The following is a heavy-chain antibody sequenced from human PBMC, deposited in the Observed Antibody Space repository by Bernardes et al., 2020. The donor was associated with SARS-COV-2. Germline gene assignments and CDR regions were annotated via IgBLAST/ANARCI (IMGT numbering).Heavy chain of an antibody. CDR2: ISGRSTYI. D-gene: IGHD3-22*01. CDR3: ARDNLLAYYYDSSGYYNHITGHYYYYYGMDV. Sequence: GGSLRLSCAASGFTFSSFTMKWVRQAPGKGLEWVSSISGRSTYIYYADSVKGRFTISRDNAKSSLYLQMNSLRAEDTAVYYCARDNLLAYYYDSSGYYNHITGHYYYYYGMDVWGQGTTVTVSS. CDR1: GFTFSSFT. V-gene: IGHV3-21*01. J-gene: IGHJ6*02.